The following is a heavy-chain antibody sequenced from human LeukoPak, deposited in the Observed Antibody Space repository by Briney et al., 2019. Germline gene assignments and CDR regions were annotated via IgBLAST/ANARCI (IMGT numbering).Heavy chain of an antibody. D-gene: IGHD2-15*01. CDR1: GFTFSSHN. Sequence: PGGSLRLSCATSGFTFSSHNMNWVRQAPGKGLEWVSSISSTSTYIYYADSVKGRFTISRDNAKNALYLQMNSLRAEDTAVYYCARVRYCSGGSCYILDFWGQGTLVTVSP. J-gene: IGHJ4*02. CDR2: ISSTSTYI. V-gene: IGHV3-21*01. CDR3: ARVRYCSGGSCYILDF.